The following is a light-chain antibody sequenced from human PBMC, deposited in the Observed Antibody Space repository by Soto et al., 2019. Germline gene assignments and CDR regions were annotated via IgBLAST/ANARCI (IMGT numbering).Light chain of an antibody. CDR1: QSISSW. Sequence: DIQMTQSPSTLSTSVGDRVTITCRASQSISSWLAWYQQKPGKAPKLLIYKASSLESGVPSRFSGSGSGTEFTLTISRLEPEDFAVYYCQQYSSSPSITFGQGTRLEIK. CDR3: QQYSSSPSIT. V-gene: IGKV1-5*03. CDR2: KAS. J-gene: IGKJ5*01.